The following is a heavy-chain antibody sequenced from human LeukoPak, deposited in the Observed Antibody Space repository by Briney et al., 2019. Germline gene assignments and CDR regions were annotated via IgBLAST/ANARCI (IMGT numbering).Heavy chain of an antibody. J-gene: IGHJ6*02. D-gene: IGHD1-7*01. CDR1: GFTLSSYS. CDR3: ARGHPELPYYYYYGMDV. Sequence: GGSLRLSCAASGFTLSSYSMNWVRQAPGKGLEWISYIDSDTYGNTIYYPHTVKGRFTISRDNAKNSLYLQMNSLRAEDTAVYYCARGHPELPYYYYYGMDVWGQGTTVTVSS. CDR2: IDSDTYGNTI. V-gene: IGHV3-48*01.